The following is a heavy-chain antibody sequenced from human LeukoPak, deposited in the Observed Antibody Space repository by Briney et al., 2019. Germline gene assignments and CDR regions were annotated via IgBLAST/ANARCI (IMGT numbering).Heavy chain of an antibody. D-gene: IGHD3-16*02. CDR1: GCKFTDYW. CDR2: IYPGDSDT. V-gene: IGHV5-51*01. CDR3: ARQRYVWGSDRDFDS. Sequence: GESLKISCQGSGCKFTDYWIGWVRQMPGKGLEWMGIIYPGDSDTRYSPSFQGQVTMSVDKSISTAYLQWSSLKASDTAMYYCARQRYVWGSDRDFDSWGQGTLVSVSS. J-gene: IGHJ4*02.